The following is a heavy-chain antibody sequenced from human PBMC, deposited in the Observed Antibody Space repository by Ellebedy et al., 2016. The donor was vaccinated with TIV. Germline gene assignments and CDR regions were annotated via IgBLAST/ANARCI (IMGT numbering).Heavy chain of an antibody. CDR2: ISSGSSTK. V-gene: IGHV3-48*04. J-gene: IGHJ4*02. CDR3: ARDNGGFDY. Sequence: GGSLRLXCAASGFTFSSYNMNWVRQAPGKGLEWLSYISSGSSTKYYADSVKGRFTISRDNAKNSLYLQMNNLRAEDTAVYYCARDNGGFDYWGQGTLVTVSS. CDR1: GFTFSSYN.